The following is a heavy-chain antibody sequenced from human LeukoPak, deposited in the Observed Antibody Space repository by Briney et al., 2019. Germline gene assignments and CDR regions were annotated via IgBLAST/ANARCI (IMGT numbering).Heavy chain of an antibody. CDR1: GFTLSSYS. CDR2: ISRSSAYI. V-gene: IGHV3-21*01. J-gene: IGHJ3*02. Sequence: GGSLRLSCAASGFTLSSYSMNWVRQAPGKGLEWVSSISRSSAYIYYADPVKGRFTISRDNAKNSLYLQMNSLRAEDRAVYYCASFPPYMVRTDAFDIWGQGTMVTVSS. CDR3: ASFPPYMVRTDAFDI. D-gene: IGHD3-10*01.